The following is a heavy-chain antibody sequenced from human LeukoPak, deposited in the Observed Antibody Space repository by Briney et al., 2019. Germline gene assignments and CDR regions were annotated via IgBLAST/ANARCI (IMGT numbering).Heavy chain of an antibody. CDR1: GFIFRDHY. D-gene: IGHD4-23*01. V-gene: IGHV3-30*02. Sequence: GGSLRLSCVASGFIFRDHYMTWIRQAPGKGLEWVAVIWYGGSNKYYADSMKGRFTISRDNSKNTLYLQMNSLRAEDTAVYYCAKAGTVVTASYYMDVWGKGTTVTVSS. CDR3: AKAGTVVTASYYMDV. J-gene: IGHJ6*03. CDR2: IWYGGSNK.